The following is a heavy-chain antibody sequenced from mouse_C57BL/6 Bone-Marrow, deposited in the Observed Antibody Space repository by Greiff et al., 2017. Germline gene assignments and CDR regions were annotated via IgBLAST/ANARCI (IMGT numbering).Heavy chain of an antibody. CDR2: IYPRSGNT. J-gene: IGHJ3*01. CDR1: GYTFTSYG. D-gene: IGHD4-1*01. V-gene: IGHV1-81*01. CDR3: ARRDAVLGWLAY. Sequence: VQLQQSGAELARPGASVKLSCKASGYTFTSYGISWVKQRTGQGLEWIGEIYPRSGNTYYNEKFKGKATLTADKSSSTAYMELRSLTSEDSAVYFCARRDAVLGWLAYWGQGTLVTVSA.